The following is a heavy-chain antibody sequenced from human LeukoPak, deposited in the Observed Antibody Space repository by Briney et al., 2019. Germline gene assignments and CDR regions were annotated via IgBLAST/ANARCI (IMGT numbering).Heavy chain of an antibody. CDR2: INHTGST. CDR1: GGSFSGYY. Sequence: SETLSLTCAVYGGSFSGYYWSWIRHPQGKGLEWIGEINHTGSTNYNPSLKSRVTISVDTSKNQFSLKLSSVTAADTAVYYCASWEPPVDYWGQGTLVTVSS. V-gene: IGHV4-34*01. D-gene: IGHD1-26*01. CDR3: ASWEPPVDY. J-gene: IGHJ4*02.